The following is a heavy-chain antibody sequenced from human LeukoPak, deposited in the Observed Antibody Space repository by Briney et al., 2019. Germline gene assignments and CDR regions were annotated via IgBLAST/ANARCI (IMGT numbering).Heavy chain of an antibody. Sequence: GGSLRLSCAASGFTFSSYGMHWVRQAPGKGLEWVAVISYDGSNKYYADSVKGRFTISRDNSKNTLYLQMNSLRAEDTAVYYCAKDGDPDYWGQGTLVTVSS. CDR1: GFTFSSYG. CDR2: ISYDGSNK. J-gene: IGHJ4*02. V-gene: IGHV3-30*18. D-gene: IGHD4-17*01. CDR3: AKDGDPDY.